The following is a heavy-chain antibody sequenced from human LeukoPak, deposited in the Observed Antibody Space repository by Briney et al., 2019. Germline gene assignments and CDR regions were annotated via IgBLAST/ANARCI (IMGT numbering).Heavy chain of an antibody. J-gene: IGHJ6*03. CDR3: ARDTWIQPFYYYYYMDV. CDR2: INHSGGT. V-gene: IGHV4-34*01. CDR1: GGSFIGYY. D-gene: IGHD5-18*01. Sequence: TSETLSLTCAVYGGSFIGYYWSWIRQPPGKGLEWIGEINHSGGTNYNPSLKSRVTISVDTSKNQFSLKLSSVTAADTAVYYCARDTWIQPFYYYYYMDVWGKGTTVTVSS.